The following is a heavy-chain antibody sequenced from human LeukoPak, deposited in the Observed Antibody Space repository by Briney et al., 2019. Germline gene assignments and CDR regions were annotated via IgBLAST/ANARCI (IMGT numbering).Heavy chain of an antibody. CDR1: GDSIIGYY. CDR2: IHYSGSS. Sequence: PSETLSLTCTVSGDSIIGYYWSWIRQPPGKGLEWIGYIHYSGSSNYNPSLQSRVTISVDTSRGHFSLKLSSATAADTAVYYCARDWGGYSSSWYYFDYWGQGTLVTVSS. CDR3: ARDWGGYSSSWYYFDY. V-gene: IGHV4-59*01. J-gene: IGHJ4*02. D-gene: IGHD6-13*01.